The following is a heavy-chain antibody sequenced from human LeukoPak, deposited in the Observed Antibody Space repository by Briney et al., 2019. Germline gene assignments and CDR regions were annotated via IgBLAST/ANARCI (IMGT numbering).Heavy chain of an antibody. CDR1: GGTFSSYA. V-gene: IGHV1-69*05. J-gene: IGHJ3*02. D-gene: IGHD2-15*01. CDR2: IIPIFGTA. CDR3: TREQRWYQRHGAFDI. Sequence: SVKVSCKASGGTFSSYAISWVRQAPGQGLEWMGRIIPIFGTANYAQKFQGRVTITTDESTSTAYMELSSLRSEDTAVYYCTREQRWYQRHGAFDIWGQGTMVTVSS.